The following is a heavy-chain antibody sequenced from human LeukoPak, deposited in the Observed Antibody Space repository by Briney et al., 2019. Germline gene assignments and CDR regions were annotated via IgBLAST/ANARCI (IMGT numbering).Heavy chain of an antibody. CDR2: ISTYNGNT. V-gene: IGHV1-18*01. J-gene: IGHJ5*02. Sequence: GASVKVSCKTSGYTFTSYGISWVRQAPGQGLEWMGWISTYNGNTNYAQNLQGRVTMTTDTSTSTAYMEVRSLRSDDTAVYYCAREGSTSGTNWFDPWGQGNLVTVSS. CDR3: AREGSTSGTNWFDP. D-gene: IGHD3-10*01. CDR1: GYTFTSYG.